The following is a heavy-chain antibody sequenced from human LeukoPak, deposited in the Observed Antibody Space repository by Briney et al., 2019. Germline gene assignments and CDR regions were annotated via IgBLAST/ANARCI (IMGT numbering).Heavy chain of an antibody. D-gene: IGHD6-19*01. Sequence: GGSLRLSCAASGFTFTNYWMSWVRQAPGKGLELVANIKQDRSEKYYVDSVKGRFTISRDNAKNSLYLQMNSLRAEDTAVYYCARAGQWLVRGFDYWGQGTLVTVSS. V-gene: IGHV3-7*01. CDR3: ARAGQWLVRGFDY. CDR1: GFTFTNYW. J-gene: IGHJ4*02. CDR2: IKQDRSEK.